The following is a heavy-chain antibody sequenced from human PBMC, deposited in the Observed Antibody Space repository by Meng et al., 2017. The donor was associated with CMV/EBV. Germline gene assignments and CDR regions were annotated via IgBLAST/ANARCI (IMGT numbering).Heavy chain of an antibody. Sequence: SVKVSCKASGGTFSSYAISWVRQAPGQGLEWMGGIIPIFGTANYAQKFQGRVTITTDESTSTAYMELSSLRSEDTAVYYCARGLRYSSSWLFQHDYWGQGTLVTSPQ. CDR2: IIPIFGTA. D-gene: IGHD6-13*01. J-gene: IGHJ4*02. CDR3: ARGLRYSSSWLFQHDY. CDR1: GGTFSSYA. V-gene: IGHV1-69*05.